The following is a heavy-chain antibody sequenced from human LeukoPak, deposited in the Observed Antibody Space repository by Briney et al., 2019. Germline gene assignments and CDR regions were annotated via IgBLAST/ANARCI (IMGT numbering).Heavy chain of an antibody. CDR1: GYTLTSYS. D-gene: IGHD3-3*01. CDR3: ATAGVTIFGVVIIPGVDYYYMDV. Sequence: ASVKVSCKASGYTLTSYSISWVRQAPGQGLEWMGWISAYNGNTDLSQKLQGRVTMTTDTSTSTAYMELRSLRSDDTAVYYCATAGVTIFGVVIIPGVDYYYMDVWGKGTTVTVSS. CDR2: ISAYNGNT. J-gene: IGHJ6*03. V-gene: IGHV1-18*01.